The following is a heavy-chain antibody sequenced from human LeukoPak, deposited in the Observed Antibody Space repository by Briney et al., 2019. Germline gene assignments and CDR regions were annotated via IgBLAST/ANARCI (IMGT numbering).Heavy chain of an antibody. CDR2: IWYDGSNK. CDR1: GFTFSSYG. D-gene: IGHD6-13*01. V-gene: IGHV3-33*01. Sequence: GGSLRLSCAASGFTFSSYGMHWVRQAPGKGLEWVAVIWYDGSNKYYADSVKGRFTISRDNSKNTLYLQINSLRAEDTAVYYCARGEQLVLAFDIWGQGTMVTVSS. CDR3: ARGEQLVLAFDI. J-gene: IGHJ3*02.